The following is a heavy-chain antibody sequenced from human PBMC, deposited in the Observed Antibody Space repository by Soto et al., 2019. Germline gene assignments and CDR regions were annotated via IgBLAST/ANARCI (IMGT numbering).Heavy chain of an antibody. Sequence: ASVKVSCKASGYTFSAYDINWVRQAPGQGLEWMGWMNPNSGNTGYAEGFQGRVTLTSNTPISTAYMELSSLNSEDTAMYFCTRPKSSAYNTLDYWGQGTLVTVSS. CDR1: GYTFSAYD. J-gene: IGHJ4*02. CDR3: TRPKSSAYNTLDY. D-gene: IGHD5-12*01. V-gene: IGHV1-8*01. CDR2: MNPNSGNT.